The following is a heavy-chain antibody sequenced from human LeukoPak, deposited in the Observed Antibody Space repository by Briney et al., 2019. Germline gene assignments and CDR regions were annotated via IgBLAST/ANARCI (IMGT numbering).Heavy chain of an antibody. Sequence: PGGSLRLSCAASGFTFSSYGMHWVRQAPGKGLEWVAVIWYGGSNKYYADSVKGRFTISRDNSKNTLYLQMNSLRAEDTAVYYCARLMVTTFHYYYYMDVWGKGTTVTVSS. CDR2: IWYGGSNK. D-gene: IGHD4-17*01. V-gene: IGHV3-33*01. J-gene: IGHJ6*03. CDR3: ARLMVTTFHYYYYMDV. CDR1: GFTFSSYG.